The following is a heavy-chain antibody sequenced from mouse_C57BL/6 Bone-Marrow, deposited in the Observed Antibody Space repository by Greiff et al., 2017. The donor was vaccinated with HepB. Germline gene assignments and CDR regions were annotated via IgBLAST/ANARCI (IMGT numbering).Heavy chain of an antibody. Sequence: EVKVVESGGDLVKPGGSLKLSCAASGFTFSSYGMSWVRQTPDKRLEWVATISSGGSYTYYPDSVKGRFTISRDNAKNTLYLQMSSLKSEDTAMYYCARAPYWGQGTLVTVSA. CDR2: ISSGGSYT. J-gene: IGHJ3*01. CDR3: ARAPY. V-gene: IGHV5-6*01. CDR1: GFTFSSYG.